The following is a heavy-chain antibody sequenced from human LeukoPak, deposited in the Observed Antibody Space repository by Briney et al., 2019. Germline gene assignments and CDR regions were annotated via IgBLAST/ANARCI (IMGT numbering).Heavy chain of an antibody. CDR3: ARENWVCDY. D-gene: IGHD7-27*01. CDR1: GYSISSGYH. V-gene: IGHV4-38-2*02. Sequence: SETLSLTCVVSGYSISSGYHWGWTRQPPGEGLEWIGSVYRSGSTYYNPSLKSRVTISVDTSKNQISLKVRSVTAADTAVYYCARENWVCDYWGQGIVVRVSS. CDR2: VYRSGST. J-gene: IGHJ4*02.